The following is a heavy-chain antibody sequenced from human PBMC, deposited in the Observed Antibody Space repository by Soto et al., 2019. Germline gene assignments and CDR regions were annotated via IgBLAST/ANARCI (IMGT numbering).Heavy chain of an antibody. CDR1: GGFVSSGSYY. D-gene: IGHD1-1*01. CDR2: RSHSGGT. V-gene: IGHV4-34*01. Sequence: QVQLQQWGAGLLKPSETLSLTCAAYGGFVSSGSYYWSWIRQPPGKGLVWIGERSHSGGTPFNPSLKSRVTIAADTSNNQFSLKMSTLTAADTALYYCARVERGTATTVVDAFDIWCPGTMVTVSS. J-gene: IGHJ3*02. CDR3: ARVERGTATTVVDAFDI.